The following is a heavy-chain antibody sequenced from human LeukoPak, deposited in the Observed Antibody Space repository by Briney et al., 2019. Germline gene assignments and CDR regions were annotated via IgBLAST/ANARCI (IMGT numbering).Heavy chain of an antibody. D-gene: IGHD3-22*01. V-gene: IGHV3-30-3*01. Sequence: GGSLSLSCAASGFTFSSYAMHWVRQAPGKGLEWVAVISYDGSNKYYADSVKGRFTISRDNSKNTLYLQMNSLRAEDTAVYSCARAWLHLDYWGQGTLVTVSS. CDR1: GFTFSSYA. CDR3: ARAWLHLDY. CDR2: ISYDGSNK. J-gene: IGHJ4*02.